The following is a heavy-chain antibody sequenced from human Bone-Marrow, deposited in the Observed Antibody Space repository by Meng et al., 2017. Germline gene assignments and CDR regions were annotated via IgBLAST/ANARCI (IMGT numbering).Heavy chain of an antibody. V-gene: IGHV1-2*06. CDR3: ARAVLTKLNFDY. CDR2: INPNSGGT. CDR1: GYTFTGYY. Sequence: QVQRGQAGAEVKKPGASVKVSCKAAGYTFTGYYMHWVRQAPGQGLEWMGRINPNSGGTNYAQKFQGRVTMTRDTSISTAYMELSRLRSDDTAVYYCARAVLTKLNFDYWGQGTLVTVSS. J-gene: IGHJ4*02. D-gene: IGHD3-9*01.